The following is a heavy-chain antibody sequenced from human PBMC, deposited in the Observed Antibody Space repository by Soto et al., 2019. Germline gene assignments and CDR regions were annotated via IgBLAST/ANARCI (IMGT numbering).Heavy chain of an antibody. CDR1: GFTFSDHW. J-gene: IGHJ4*02. Sequence: EVQLAESGGVLVQPGGSLRLSCVASGFTFSDHWMHWVRHAPGKGLVWVSRINSGGSRTNYADSVKGRFTISRDNAKNTLYLEMNSLSLEDTAVYYCARGNCSGDTCFFGGTHWGRGTLVTVSS. CDR3: ARGNCSGDTCFFGGTH. V-gene: IGHV3-74*01. CDR2: INSGGSRT. D-gene: IGHD2-21*02.